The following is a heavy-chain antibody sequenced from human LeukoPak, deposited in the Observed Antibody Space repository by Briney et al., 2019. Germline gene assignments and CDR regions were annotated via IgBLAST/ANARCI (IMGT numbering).Heavy chain of an antibody. V-gene: IGHV4-4*07. CDR3: ARDFTIFGVVMVAFDI. CDR1: GGSISSYY. J-gene: IGHJ3*02. D-gene: IGHD3-3*01. CDR2: IYTSGST. Sequence: LETLSLTCTVSGGSISSYYWSWIRQPAGKGLEWIGRIYTSGSTNYNPSLKSRVTMSVDTSKNQFSLKLSSVTAADTAVYYCARDFTIFGVVMVAFDIWGQGTMVTVSS.